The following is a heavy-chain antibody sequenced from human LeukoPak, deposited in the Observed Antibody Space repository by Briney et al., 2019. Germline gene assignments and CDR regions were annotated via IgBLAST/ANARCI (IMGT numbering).Heavy chain of an antibody. D-gene: IGHD6-19*01. CDR3: AKWTGIAVAQAYFDL. J-gene: IGHJ2*01. Sequence: AGGSLRLSCAASGFTVSTNYMNWVRQAPGKGLEWVSAISGRGGSTYYADSVKGRFTISRDNSKNTLYLQMNSLRAEDTAVYYCAKWTGIAVAQAYFDLWGRGTLVIVSS. CDR1: GFTVSTNY. CDR2: ISGRGGST. V-gene: IGHV3-23*01.